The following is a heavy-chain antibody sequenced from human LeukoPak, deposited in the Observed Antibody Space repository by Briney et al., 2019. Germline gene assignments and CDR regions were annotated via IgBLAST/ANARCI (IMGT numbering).Heavy chain of an antibody. CDR3: ARQGYSSSWYTRGSAFDI. CDR2: IYTSGST. CDR1: GGSISSGRYY. D-gene: IGHD6-13*01. Sequence: SETLSLTCTVSGGSISSGRYYWSCIRQPAGKGLECIGRIYTSGSTNYNPSLKSRVTISVDTSKNQFSLKLSSVTAADTAVYYCARQGYSSSWYTRGSAFDIWGQGTMVTVSS. V-gene: IGHV4-61*02. J-gene: IGHJ3*02.